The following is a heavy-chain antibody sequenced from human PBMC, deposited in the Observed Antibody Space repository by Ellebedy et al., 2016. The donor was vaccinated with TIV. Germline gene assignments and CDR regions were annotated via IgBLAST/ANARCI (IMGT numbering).Heavy chain of an antibody. V-gene: IGHV3-33*08. Sequence: PGGSLRLSCAVSGFTFSSYGMHWVRQAPGKGLEWVAVIWYDGSNKYYADSVKGRFTISRDNSKNTLYLQINSLRAEDTAVYYCSREDDILTGQLDYWGQGTLVTVSS. J-gene: IGHJ4*02. CDR2: IWYDGSNK. CDR3: SREDDILTGQLDY. CDR1: GFTFSSYG. D-gene: IGHD3-9*01.